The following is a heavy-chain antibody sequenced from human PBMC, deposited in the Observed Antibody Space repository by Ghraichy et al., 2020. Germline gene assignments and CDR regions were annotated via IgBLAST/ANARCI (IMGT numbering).Heavy chain of an antibody. V-gene: IGHV4-34*01. J-gene: IGHJ6*03. D-gene: IGHD4-17*01. CDR1: GGSFSGYY. Sequence: SETLSLTCAVYGGSFSGYYWSWIRQPPGKGLEWIGEINHSGSTNYNPSLKSRVTISVDTSKNQFSLKLSSVTAADTAVYYCARGMGATVTTWGNKYYYYYMDVWGKGTTVTVSS. CDR2: INHSGST. CDR3: ARGMGATVTTWGNKYYYYYMDV.